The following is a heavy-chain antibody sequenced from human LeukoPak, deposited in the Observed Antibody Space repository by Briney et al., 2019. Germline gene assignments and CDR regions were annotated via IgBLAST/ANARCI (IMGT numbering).Heavy chain of an antibody. D-gene: IGHD3-10*01. CDR1: GYTFTGYY. Sequence: ASVKVSCKASGYTFTGYYMHWVRQAPGQGLEWMGWINPNSGGTNYAQKFQGRVTMTRDTSISTAYMELSRLRSEDTAVYYCARNSGDYYGSGSYYNWFDPWGQGTLVTVSS. CDR2: INPNSGGT. V-gene: IGHV1-2*02. J-gene: IGHJ5*02. CDR3: ARNSGDYYGSGSYYNWFDP.